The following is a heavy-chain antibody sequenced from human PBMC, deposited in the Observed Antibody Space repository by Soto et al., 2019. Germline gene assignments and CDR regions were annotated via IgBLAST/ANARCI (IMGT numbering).Heavy chain of an antibody. Sequence: EVQLLESGGGLVQPGGSLRLSCAASGFTFSSYAMSWVRLAPGKGLEWVSAISGSGGSTYYADSVKGRFTISRDNSKNTLDLQMNSLRAEDTAVHYCAKGIRTLALRDSMWLREDDAFDIWGQGTMVTLSS. J-gene: IGHJ3*02. CDR2: ISGSGGST. V-gene: IGHV3-23*01. CDR1: GFTFSSYA. CDR3: AKGIRTLALRDSMWLREDDAFDI. D-gene: IGHD5-12*01.